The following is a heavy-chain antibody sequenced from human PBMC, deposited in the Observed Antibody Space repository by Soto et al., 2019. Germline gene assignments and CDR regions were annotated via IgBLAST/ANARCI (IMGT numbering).Heavy chain of an antibody. D-gene: IGHD4-17*01. CDR2: IIPIFGTA. Sequence: SVKVSCKASGGTFSSYAISWVRQAPGQGLEWMGGIIPIFGTANYAQKFQGRVAITADKSTSTAYMELSSLRSEDTAVYYCAREVAPPGSGGPYSSEDYGDYNDYYYYYGMDVWGQGTTVTVSS. CDR1: GGTFSSYA. J-gene: IGHJ6*02. V-gene: IGHV1-69*06. CDR3: AREVAPPGSGGPYSSEDYGDYNDYYYYYGMDV.